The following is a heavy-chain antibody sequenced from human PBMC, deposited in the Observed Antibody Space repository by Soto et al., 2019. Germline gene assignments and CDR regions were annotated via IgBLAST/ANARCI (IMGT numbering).Heavy chain of an antibody. CDR2: INPSGGST. CDR1: GYTFTSYF. Sequence: ASVKVSCKASGYTFTSYFMHWVRQAPGQGLEWMGIINPSGGSTSYAQKFQGRVTMTRDTSTSTVYMELSSLRSEDTAVYYCARDSGPYYDFWSGHHQFDYWGQGTLVTVSS. CDR3: ARDSGPYYDFWSGHHQFDY. D-gene: IGHD3-3*01. J-gene: IGHJ4*02. V-gene: IGHV1-46*01.